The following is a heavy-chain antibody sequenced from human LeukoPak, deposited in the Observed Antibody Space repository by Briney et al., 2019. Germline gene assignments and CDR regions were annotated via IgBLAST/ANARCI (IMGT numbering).Heavy chain of an antibody. J-gene: IGHJ3*02. V-gene: IGHV1-8*03. CDR3: ARVRDYYDSSGYWATNAFDI. CDR1: GYTFTSYD. Sequence: GASVKVSCKASGYTFTSYDINWVRQAPGQGLEWMGWMNPNSGNTGYAQKFQGRVTITRNTSISTAYMELSSLRSEDTAVYYCARVRDYYDSSGYWATNAFDIWGQGTMVTVSS. CDR2: MNPNSGNT. D-gene: IGHD3-22*01.